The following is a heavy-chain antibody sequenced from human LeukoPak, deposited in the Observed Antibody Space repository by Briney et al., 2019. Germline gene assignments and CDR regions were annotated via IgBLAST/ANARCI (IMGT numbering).Heavy chain of an antibody. CDR2: INPNSGGT. V-gene: IGHV1-2*06. CDR1: GYTFTGYY. J-gene: IGHJ5*02. D-gene: IGHD3-9*01. Sequence: ASVKVSCKASGYTFTGYYMHWVRQAPGQGLEWMGRINPNSGGTNYAQKFQGRVTMTRDTSINTVYMELRRLRSDDTAVYYCARDLNPGNWFDPWGQGTLVTVSS. CDR3: ARDLNPGNWFDP.